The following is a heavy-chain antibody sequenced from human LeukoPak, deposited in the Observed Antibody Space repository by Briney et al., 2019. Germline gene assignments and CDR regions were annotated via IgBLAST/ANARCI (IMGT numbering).Heavy chain of an antibody. J-gene: IGHJ4*02. V-gene: IGHV5-51*01. Sequence: GESLKISCKGSGYIFANYWIGWVRQMPGKGLEWMGIIYPGDSNTRYSPSFQGQVTISADKSISTAYLQWGNLKASDTAMYYCARHLSIAGNLDYWGQGTLVTVSS. CDR1: GYIFANYW. CDR2: IYPGDSNT. CDR3: ARHLSIAGNLDY. D-gene: IGHD1-14*01.